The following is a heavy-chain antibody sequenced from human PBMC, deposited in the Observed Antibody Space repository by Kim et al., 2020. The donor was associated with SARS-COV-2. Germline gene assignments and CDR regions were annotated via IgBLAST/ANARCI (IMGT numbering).Heavy chain of an antibody. D-gene: IGHD2-2*01. CDR3: ARGRRGRYCSSTSCPVGYYYGMDV. Sequence: SETLSLTCAVYGGSFSGYYWSWIRQPPGKGLEWIGEINHSGSTNYNPSLKSRFTISVDTSKNQFSLKLSSVTAADTAVYYCARGRRGRYCSSTSCPVGYYYGMDVWGQGTTVTVSS. CDR2: INHSGST. V-gene: IGHV4-34*01. CDR1: GGSFSGYY. J-gene: IGHJ6*02.